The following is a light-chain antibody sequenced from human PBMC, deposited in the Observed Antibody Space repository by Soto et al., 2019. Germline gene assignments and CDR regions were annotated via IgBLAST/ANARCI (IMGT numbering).Light chain of an antibody. J-gene: IGLJ2*01. Sequence: QSALTQPASVSGSPRQSITISCTGTSNDIGGYDYVSWYQQHPGKAPKLIIYEVSNRPSGVSNRFSGSKSASTASLTISGLQAEDEADYYCSSYSSGNTAVLFGGGTQLTVL. CDR1: SNDIGGYDY. CDR3: SSYSSGNTAVL. V-gene: IGLV2-14*01. CDR2: EVS.